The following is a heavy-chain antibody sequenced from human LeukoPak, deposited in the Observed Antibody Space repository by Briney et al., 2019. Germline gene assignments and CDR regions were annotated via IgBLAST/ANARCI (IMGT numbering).Heavy chain of an antibody. CDR3: ARTPSTSETAAGSFDY. D-gene: IGHD6-13*01. V-gene: IGHV3-21*04. Sequence: GGSLRLSCAASGFTFSSYSMNWVRQAPGKGLEWVSSISSSSSYIYYADSVKGRFTISRDNAKNSLYLQMNSLRADDTAVYYCARTPSTSETAAGSFDYWGQGTLVTVSS. CDR2: ISSSSSYI. J-gene: IGHJ4*02. CDR1: GFTFSSYS.